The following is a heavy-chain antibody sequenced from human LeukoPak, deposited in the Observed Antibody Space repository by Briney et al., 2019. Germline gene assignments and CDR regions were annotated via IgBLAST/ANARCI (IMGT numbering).Heavy chain of an antibody. CDR1: GYPFTSYW. J-gene: IGHJ4*02. CDR3: ARAYGAQLGY. D-gene: IGHD4-17*01. Sequence: GSGYPFTSYWIAXVRQMPGKGLEWMGIIYPGDSDTRYSPSFQGQVTISADKSISTAYLQWSSLKASDTAMYYCARAYGAQLGYWGQGTLVTVSS. V-gene: IGHV5-51*01. CDR2: IYPGDSDT.